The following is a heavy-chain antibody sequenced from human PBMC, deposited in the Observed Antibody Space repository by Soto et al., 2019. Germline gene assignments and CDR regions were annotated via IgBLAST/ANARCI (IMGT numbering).Heavy chain of an antibody. D-gene: IGHD6-19*01. CDR1: GFTFSNYP. CDR3: AKDSSGWDSWFDP. V-gene: IGHV3-23*01. Sequence: EVQLLESGGGLVQPGGSLRLFCAASGFTFSNYPMSWVRQAPGKGLEWVSIISGSGGTTYHADSVKGRFTISRDNSNNTVYLQMNSLRAEDTAVYYCAKDSSGWDSWFDPWGQGTLVTVSS. CDR2: ISGSGGTT. J-gene: IGHJ5*02.